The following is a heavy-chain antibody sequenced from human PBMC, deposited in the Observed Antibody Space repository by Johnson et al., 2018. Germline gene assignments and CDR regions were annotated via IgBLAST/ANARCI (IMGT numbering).Heavy chain of an antibody. CDR2: IKQDGREK. V-gene: IGHV3-7*04. CDR3: ARAGYCSSTSCYILPIYYYYYGMDG. CDR1: GFTFSSYW. Sequence: VQLGQAGGGLVQPGGSLRLSCAASGFTFSSYWMSWVRQAPGKGLEWVANIKQDGREKYYGDSVKGRFTISRDNAKNSLYLQMNSLRAEDTAVYYCARAGYCSSTSCYILPIYYYYYGMDGWGQGTTVTVSS. D-gene: IGHD2-2*01. J-gene: IGHJ6*02.